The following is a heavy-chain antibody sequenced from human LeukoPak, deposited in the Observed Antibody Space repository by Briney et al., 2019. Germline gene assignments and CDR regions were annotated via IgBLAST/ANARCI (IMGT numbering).Heavy chain of an antibody. CDR3: ARGGVFCVRNCISNSGARFDP. CDR1: GFTFSGYW. V-gene: IGHV3-7*01. CDR2: IRRDSSES. J-gene: IGHJ5*02. D-gene: IGHD2-2*01. Sequence: PGGSLRLSCAASGFTFSGYWMTWVRQPPGKGLEWVANIRRDSSESYYVDSVKGRFTISRDNAKNTVYLQMSSLRAEDTAVYYCARGGVFCVRNCISNSGARFDPWGQGTLVTVSS.